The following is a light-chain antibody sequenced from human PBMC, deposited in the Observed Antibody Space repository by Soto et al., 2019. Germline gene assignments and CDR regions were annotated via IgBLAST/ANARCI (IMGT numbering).Light chain of an antibody. V-gene: IGKV4-1*01. Sequence: DIVMTQSPDSLAVSLGERATINCKSSRNLLYSSNNKNYFAWYQQKPGQPPKLLIYWASTRESGVPDRFSGSGSGTDFTLTISSLQAEDVAVYYCQQYDTWTFGQGTKVEIK. CDR2: WAS. CDR3: QQYDTWT. J-gene: IGKJ1*01. CDR1: RNLLYSSNNKNY.